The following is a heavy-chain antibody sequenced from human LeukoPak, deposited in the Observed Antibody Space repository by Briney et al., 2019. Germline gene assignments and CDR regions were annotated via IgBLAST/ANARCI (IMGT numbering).Heavy chain of an antibody. Sequence: PGGSLRLSCSASGFTVSSKYMTWVRQAPGKGLGLVSVIYDGDQSAYADSVKGRFTISRDRSRNTLHLQMNSLRAEDTAVYYCARADGDSWGQFDYWGQGILVTVSS. V-gene: IGHV3-53*01. CDR1: GFTVSSKY. D-gene: IGHD4-17*01. J-gene: IGHJ4*02. CDR3: ARADGDSWGQFDY. CDR2: IYDGDQS.